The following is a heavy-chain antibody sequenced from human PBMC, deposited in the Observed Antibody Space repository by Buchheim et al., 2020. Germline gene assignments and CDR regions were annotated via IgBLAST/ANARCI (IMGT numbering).Heavy chain of an antibody. J-gene: IGHJ4*02. CDR1: GFIFSTYA. V-gene: IGHV3-23*04. CDR2: IRDSGGKT. Sequence: EVQLVESGGGLVQPGGSLRLSCAASGFIFSTYAMSWVRQAPGKGLERVSSIRDSGGKTYYADSVKGRFTIFRDNSKNTLYLPMNSLRAEDTAVYYCAKDPSLSGTYFDYWGQGTL. CDR3: AKDPSLSGTYFDY. D-gene: IGHD1-26*01.